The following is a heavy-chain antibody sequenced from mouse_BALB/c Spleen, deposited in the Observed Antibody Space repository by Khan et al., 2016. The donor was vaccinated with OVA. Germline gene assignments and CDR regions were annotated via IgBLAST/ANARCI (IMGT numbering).Heavy chain of an antibody. CDR1: GYTLSSYW. J-gene: IGHJ3*01. CDR3: SRGGYGGFAY. D-gene: IGHD2-2*01. CDR2: LFPGTVST. Sequence: QVQLKQSGGDLMKPGASVKISCKATGYTLSSYWIEWIKQRPGHGLEWIGQLFPGTVSTTYNEKFKGKATFTADTSSNTAYMQFSSLTSDDSAVYYWSRGGYGGFAYWGQGTLVTVSA. V-gene: IGHV1-9*01.